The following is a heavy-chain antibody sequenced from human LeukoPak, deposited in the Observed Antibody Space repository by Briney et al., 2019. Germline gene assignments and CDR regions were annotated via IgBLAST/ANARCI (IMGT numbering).Heavy chain of an antibody. CDR2: IVGRGGIT. D-gene: IGHD2/OR15-2a*01. CDR3: AKGNIGVPGTSLHFDY. J-gene: IGHJ4*02. V-gene: IGHV3-23*01. Sequence: GGSLRLSCAASGITFSSYAMSWVRQAPGKGLEWVSTIVGRGGITYYADSVKGRFTISRDNSKNTLYLQMNSLRVEDTAVYSCAKGNIGVPGTSLHFDYWGQGTLVTVSS. CDR1: GITFSSYA.